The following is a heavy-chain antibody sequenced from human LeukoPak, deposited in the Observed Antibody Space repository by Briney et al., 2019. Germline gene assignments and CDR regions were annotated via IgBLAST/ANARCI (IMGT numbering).Heavy chain of an antibody. CDR1: GGSFSGYY. Sequence: SETLSLTCAVYGGSFSGYYWSWIRQPPGKGLEWIGEINHSGSTNYNPSLKSRVTISVDTSKNQFSLKLSSVTAADMAVYYCARSHYYDSSASWDYWGQGTLVTVSS. CDR2: INHSGST. J-gene: IGHJ4*02. V-gene: IGHV4-34*01. D-gene: IGHD3-22*01. CDR3: ARSHYYDSSASWDY.